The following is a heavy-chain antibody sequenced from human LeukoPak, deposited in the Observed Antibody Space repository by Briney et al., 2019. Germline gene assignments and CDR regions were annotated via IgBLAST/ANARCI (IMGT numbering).Heavy chain of an antibody. CDR3: ARGNRQLAYYGSGSRLPFDS. CDR1: GGSFSGYY. D-gene: IGHD3-10*01. J-gene: IGHJ4*02. Sequence: SETLSLTCAVYGGSFSGYYWSWIRQPPGKGLEWIGEINHSGSTNYNPSLKSRVTISVDTSKNQFSLKLSSVTAADTAVYYCARGNRQLAYYGSGSRLPFDSWGQGTLVTVSS. CDR2: INHSGST. V-gene: IGHV4-34*01.